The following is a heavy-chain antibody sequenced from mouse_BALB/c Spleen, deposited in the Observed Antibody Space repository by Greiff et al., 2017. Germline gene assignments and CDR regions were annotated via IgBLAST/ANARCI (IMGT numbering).Heavy chain of an antibody. V-gene: IGHV1S137*01. CDR3: ARRRGYDYYAMDY. CDR1: GYTFTDYA. D-gene: IGHD3-1*01. CDR2: ISTYYGDA. Sequence: VQLQQSGAELVRPGVSVKISCKGSGYTFTDYAMHWVKQSHAKSLEWIGVISTYYGDASYNQKFKGKATMTVDKSSSTAYMELARLTSEDSAIYYCARRRGYDYYAMDYWGQGTSVTVSS. J-gene: IGHJ4*01.